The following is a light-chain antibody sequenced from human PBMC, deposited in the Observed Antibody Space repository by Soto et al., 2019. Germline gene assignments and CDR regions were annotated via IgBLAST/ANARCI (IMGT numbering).Light chain of an antibody. V-gene: IGLV2-14*01. CDR3: SSYTSSRTYV. CDR2: DVS. J-gene: IGLJ1*01. CDR1: SSDVGDYNY. Sequence: LTQPASVSGSPGQSITISCTGSSSDVGDYNYVSWYQQYPGKAPKLMIYDVSNRPSGVSNRFSGSKSGSTASLTISGLQAEDEADYYCSSYTSSRTYVFGTGTKVNVL.